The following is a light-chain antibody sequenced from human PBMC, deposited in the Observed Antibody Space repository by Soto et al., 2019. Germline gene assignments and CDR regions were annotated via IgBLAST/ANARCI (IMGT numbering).Light chain of an antibody. Sequence: EMVRTQSPATLSVSPGERVTLSCRASESVHRKLACYQQKPGQGPSLLIYYASTRATGVPDRFTGSGSGTEFTLTISSMQSEDFGVYHCQHYSNWPPTFGPGTKGEIK. CDR3: QHYSNWPPT. CDR1: ESVHRK. CDR2: YAS. V-gene: IGKV3-15*01. J-gene: IGKJ3*01.